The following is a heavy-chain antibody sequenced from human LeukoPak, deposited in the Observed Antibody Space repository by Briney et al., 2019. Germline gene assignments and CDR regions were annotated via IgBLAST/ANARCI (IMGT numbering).Heavy chain of an antibody. CDR2: IYYSGST. V-gene: IGHV4-61*01. D-gene: IGHD3-22*01. J-gene: IGHJ4*02. CDR1: GGSISSGSYY. CDR3: ARDGRSGSVDY. Sequence: SETLSLTCTVSGGSISSGSYYWSWIRQPPGKGLEWIGYIYYSGSTNYNPSLKSRVTISVDTSKNQFSLKLSSVTAADTAVYYCARDGRSGSVDYWGQGTLVTVSS.